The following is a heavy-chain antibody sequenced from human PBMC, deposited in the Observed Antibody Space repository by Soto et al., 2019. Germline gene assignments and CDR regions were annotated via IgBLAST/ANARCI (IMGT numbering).Heavy chain of an antibody. Sequence: EVQLLESGGDLVQPGGSLRLSCAVSGFTFSSYSMTWVRQAPGKGLEWVSVISGSGGNTYYADSVKGRFTISRDNSRNTLYLQMNNLRAEDTAVYYCAKGDTMVRGPSRLWGQGTLVTVSS. V-gene: IGHV3-23*01. D-gene: IGHD3-10*01. CDR2: ISGSGGNT. J-gene: IGHJ1*01. CDR3: AKGDTMVRGPSRL. CDR1: GFTFSSYS.